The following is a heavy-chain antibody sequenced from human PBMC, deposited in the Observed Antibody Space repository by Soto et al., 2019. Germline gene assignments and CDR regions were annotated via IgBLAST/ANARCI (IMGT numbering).Heavy chain of an antibody. CDR1: GGTFSSYT. J-gene: IGHJ6*03. Sequence: QVQLVQSGAEVKKPGSSVKVSCKASGGTFSSYTISWVRQAPGQGLEWMGRIIPILGIANYAQKFQGRVTITADKSTSTAYMELSSLRSADTAVYYCASCSSTSCKSNYYYYYMDVWGKGTTVTVSS. CDR2: IIPILGIA. D-gene: IGHD2-2*01. V-gene: IGHV1-69*02. CDR3: ASCSSTSCKSNYYYYYMDV.